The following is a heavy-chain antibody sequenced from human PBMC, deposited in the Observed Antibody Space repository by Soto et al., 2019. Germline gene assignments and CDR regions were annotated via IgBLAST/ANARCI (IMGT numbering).Heavy chain of an antibody. CDR1: GYTFTSSG. V-gene: IGHV1-18*01. D-gene: IGHD5-18*01. J-gene: IGHJ4*02. CDR2: ISAYNGNT. CDR3: ARAVSVQLWSMSGYYFDS. Sequence: QVQLVQSGAEVKKPGASVKVSCKASGYTFTSSGISWVRQAPGQGLEWMGWISAYNGNTNYAQKLQGRVTMTTDTSTSTAYMELRRLRSDDTAVYYCARAVSVQLWSMSGYYFDSWGQGTLVTVSS.